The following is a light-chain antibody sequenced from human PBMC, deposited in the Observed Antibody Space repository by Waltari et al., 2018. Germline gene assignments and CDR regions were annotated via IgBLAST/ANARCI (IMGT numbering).Light chain of an antibody. CDR3: QQRRDWPLT. CDR2: DTS. Sequence: DIVLTQSPAILSLSPGERASLACRASQSVTNYLAWYQQKPGQAPRLLIYDTSNRATGIPARFSGSVFGTDFTLTISSLEPEDFAVYYCQQRRDWPLTVGGGTKVEIK. CDR1: QSVTNY. J-gene: IGKJ4*01. V-gene: IGKV3-11*01.